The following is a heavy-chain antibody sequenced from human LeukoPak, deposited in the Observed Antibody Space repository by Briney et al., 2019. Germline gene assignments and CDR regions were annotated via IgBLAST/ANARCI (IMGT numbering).Heavy chain of an antibody. CDR1: GYTFTSYD. Sequence: ASVKVSCKASGYTFTSYDINWVRQATGQGLEWMGWMNPNSGNTGYAQNFQGRVTKTRNTSISTADMELSSLRSEDTAVYYCARGSNGYSYDIDYWGQGTLVTVSS. D-gene: IGHD5-18*01. CDR2: MNPNSGNT. V-gene: IGHV1-8*01. CDR3: ARGSNGYSYDIDY. J-gene: IGHJ4*02.